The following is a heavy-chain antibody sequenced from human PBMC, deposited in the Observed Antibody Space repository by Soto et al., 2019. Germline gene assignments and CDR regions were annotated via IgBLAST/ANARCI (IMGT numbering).Heavy chain of an antibody. CDR1: GFSLSNVW. V-gene: IGHV3-15*07. CDR2: IKSETDGGTT. Sequence: EVQLVESGGGLVKPGGSLRLSCAASGFSLSNVWMNWVRQAPGKGLEWVGRIKSETDGGTTDYGAPMKGRITISRGDSENTLYLQMNSLKSEDTAVYYCTTETYHYYHHGMDVWGQGTTVTVSS. CDR3: TTETYHYYHHGMDV. J-gene: IGHJ6*02.